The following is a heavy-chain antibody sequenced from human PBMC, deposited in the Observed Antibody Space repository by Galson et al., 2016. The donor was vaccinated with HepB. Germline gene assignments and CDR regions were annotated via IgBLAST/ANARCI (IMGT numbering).Heavy chain of an antibody. J-gene: IGHJ4*02. CDR3: ARGPNYHDSNAYYRRPFDY. CDR1: EFIVSSNY. D-gene: IGHD3-22*01. V-gene: IGHV3-66*01. Sequence: SLRLSCAASEFIVSSNYMTWVRQAPGKGLEWVSLIYGGGNSYYADSVKGRFTISRDNSKNTVYLQMNNLRAEDTAVYYCARGPNYHDSNAYYRRPFDYWGQGTLVTVSS. CDR2: IYGGGNS.